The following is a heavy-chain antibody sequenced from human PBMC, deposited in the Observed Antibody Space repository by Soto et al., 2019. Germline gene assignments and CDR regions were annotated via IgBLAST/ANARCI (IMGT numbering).Heavy chain of an antibody. J-gene: IGHJ6*02. CDR2: IYPGDSDT. CDR3: AASIFYYGMDV. CDR1: GYTFTNYW. Sequence: GESLKISCKGSGYTFTNYWIGWVRQMPGKCLEWMGIIYPGDSDTKYNPSFQGQVTISADKSITTTYLQWSSLKASDTAIYYCAASIFYYGMDVWGQGTPVTVSS. V-gene: IGHV5-51*01.